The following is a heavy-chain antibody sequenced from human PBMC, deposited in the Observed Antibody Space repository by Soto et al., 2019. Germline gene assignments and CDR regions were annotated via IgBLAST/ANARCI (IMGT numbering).Heavy chain of an antibody. CDR1: GFTFSDYF. V-gene: IGHV3-11*06. J-gene: IGHJ5*02. D-gene: IGHD2-2*01. CDR2: ISGSSDNI. CDR3: VRDSARIVVVPRVDGDNWFDP. Sequence: PGGSLRLSCAASGFTFSDYFMNWIRQAPGKGLEWVSFISGSSDNIKYADSVKGRFTISRDNAKNSLYLHMNSLRAEDTAVYYCVRDSARIVVVPRVDGDNWFDPWGQGTLVSVSS.